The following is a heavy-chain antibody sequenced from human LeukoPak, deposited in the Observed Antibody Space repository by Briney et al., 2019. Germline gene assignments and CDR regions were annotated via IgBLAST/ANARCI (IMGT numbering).Heavy chain of an antibody. CDR3: AADTQKTVVPSTDH. Sequence: PRASVKVSCKVSGYSLIDLSMYWVRQAPGKGLEWMGGFDPDDGETTYAQRFQGRVTMTEDTSTDTAYMELSNLRSDDTAVYYCAADTQKTVVPSTDHWGQGTLVTVSS. CDR1: GYSLIDLS. V-gene: IGHV1-24*01. J-gene: IGHJ4*02. CDR2: FDPDDGET. D-gene: IGHD4-23*01.